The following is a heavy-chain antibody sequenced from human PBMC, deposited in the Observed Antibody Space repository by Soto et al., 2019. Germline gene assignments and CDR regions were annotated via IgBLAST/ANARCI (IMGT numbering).Heavy chain of an antibody. Sequence: QVQLVESGGGVVQPGRSLRLSCAASGFTFSSYAMHWVRQAPGKGLEWVAVISYDGSNKYYADSVKGRFTISRDNSKNTLYLQMNSLRAEDTAVYYCARPREVVTAILGGAEYFQHWGQGTLVTVSS. J-gene: IGHJ1*01. CDR2: ISYDGSNK. V-gene: IGHV3-30-3*01. D-gene: IGHD2-21*02. CDR3: ARPREVVTAILGGAEYFQH. CDR1: GFTFSSYA.